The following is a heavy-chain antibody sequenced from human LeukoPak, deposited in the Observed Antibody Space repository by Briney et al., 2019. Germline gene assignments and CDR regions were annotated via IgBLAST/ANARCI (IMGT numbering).Heavy chain of an antibody. CDR3: AKESIFGVVRGLDY. D-gene: IGHD3-3*01. V-gene: IGHV3-30*18. J-gene: IGHJ4*02. CDR2: ISYDGSNK. CDR1: GFTFSSYG. Sequence: GGSLRLSCAASGFTFSSYGMHWVRQAPGKGLEWVAVISYDGSNKYYADSVKGRFTISRDNSKNTLYLQMNSLRAEDTAVYYCAKESIFGVVRGLDYWGQGTLVTVSS.